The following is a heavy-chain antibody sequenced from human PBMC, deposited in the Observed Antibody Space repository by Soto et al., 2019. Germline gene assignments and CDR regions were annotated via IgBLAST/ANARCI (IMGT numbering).Heavy chain of an antibody. D-gene: IGHD5-12*01. V-gene: IGHV3-9*01. CDR1: GFNFDDYA. Sequence: EVQLVESGGGLVQPGRSLRLSCAASGFNFDDYAMHWGRQALGKGLDWVSGISWISVAFDYADFVNGGFTISRDNAKNSLYLQMNSLRAEDTAFYYCAKDHDEDFGYDLDYFDYWGQGTLVTVSS. J-gene: IGHJ4*02. CDR3: AKDHDEDFGYDLDYFDY. CDR2: ISWISVAF.